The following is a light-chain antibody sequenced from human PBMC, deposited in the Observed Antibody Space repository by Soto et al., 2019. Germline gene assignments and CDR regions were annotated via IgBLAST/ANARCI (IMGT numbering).Light chain of an antibody. V-gene: IGLV1-51*01. J-gene: IGLJ1*01. Sequence: QSALTQPPSVSAAPGQKVTISCSGSSSNIGNNYVAWYQQLPGTAPKLLIYDNNKRPSGIPDRFSGSKSGTSATLGITGLQTGDEADYYCGTWDNSLNVFYVFGSGTKVTVL. CDR2: DNN. CDR3: GTWDNSLNVFYV. CDR1: SSNIGNNY.